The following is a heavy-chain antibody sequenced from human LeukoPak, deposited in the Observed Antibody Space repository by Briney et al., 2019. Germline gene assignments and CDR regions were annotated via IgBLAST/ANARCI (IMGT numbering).Heavy chain of an antibody. D-gene: IGHD7-27*01. J-gene: IGHJ6*03. V-gene: IGHV1-24*01. Sequence: GASVKVSCKVSGYTLTELSMHWVRQAPGKGLEWMGGFDPEDGETIYAQKFQGRVTMTEDTSTDTAYMELSSLRSEDTAVYYCARAEKPNWGNYYYYCMDVWGKGTTVTVSS. CDR3: ARAEKPNWGNYYYYCMDV. CDR1: GYTLTELS. CDR2: FDPEDGET.